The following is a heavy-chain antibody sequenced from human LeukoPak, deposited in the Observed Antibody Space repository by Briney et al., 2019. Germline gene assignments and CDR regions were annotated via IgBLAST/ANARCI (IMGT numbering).Heavy chain of an antibody. Sequence: PGGSLRLSCAASGFTFSSYWMSWVRQAPGKGLEWVANIKQDGSEKYYVDSVKGRFTISRDNAKNSLYLQMNSLRAEDTAVYHCARDGGFSSSWYGYYYYGMDVWGQGTTVTVSS. J-gene: IGHJ6*02. CDR1: GFTFSSYW. D-gene: IGHD6-13*01. CDR2: IKQDGSEK. CDR3: ARDGGFSSSWYGYYYYGMDV. V-gene: IGHV3-7*01.